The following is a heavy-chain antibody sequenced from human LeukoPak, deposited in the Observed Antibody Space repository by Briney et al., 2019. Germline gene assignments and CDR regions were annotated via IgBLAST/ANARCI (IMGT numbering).Heavy chain of an antibody. CDR3: AKDWKFYYVSGSFFPDN. CDR1: GFTFSSYA. D-gene: IGHD3-10*01. Sequence: PGGSLRLSCGASGFTFSSYAMSWVRQAPGKGLEWVSAISGSGGSTYYADSVKGRFTISRDNSKNTLYLHMNSLIPEDTAVYFCAKDWKFYYVSGSFFPDNWGQGTLVTVSS. V-gene: IGHV3-23*01. J-gene: IGHJ4*02. CDR2: ISGSGGST.